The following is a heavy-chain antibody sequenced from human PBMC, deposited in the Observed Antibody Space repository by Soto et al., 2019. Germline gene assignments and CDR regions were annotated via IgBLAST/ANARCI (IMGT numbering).Heavy chain of an antibody. D-gene: IGHD2-15*01. Sequence: PSETLSLTCTVSGGSISSGGYYWSWIRQHPGKGLEWIGYIYYSGSTYYNPSLKSRVTISVDTSKNQFSLKLSSVTAADTAVYYCARVRYCSGGSCYPMFDPWGQGTLVTVSS. CDR1: GGSISSGGYY. CDR3: ARVRYCSGGSCYPMFDP. V-gene: IGHV4-31*03. CDR2: IYYSGST. J-gene: IGHJ5*02.